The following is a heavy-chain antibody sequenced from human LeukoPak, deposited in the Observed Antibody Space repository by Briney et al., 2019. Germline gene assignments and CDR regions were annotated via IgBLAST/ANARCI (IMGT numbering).Heavy chain of an antibody. J-gene: IGHJ4*02. V-gene: IGHV3-66*02. CDR1: GFTVSSNY. CDR3: ARDRRYDFWSGYYSYYFDY. Sequence: GGSLRLSCAASGFTVSSNYMSWVRQAPGKGLEWVSAIYSGGSTYYADSVKGRFTISRDNSKNTLYLQMNSLRAEDTAVYYCARDRRYDFWSGYYSYYFDYWGQGTLVTVSS. CDR2: IYSGGST. D-gene: IGHD3-3*01.